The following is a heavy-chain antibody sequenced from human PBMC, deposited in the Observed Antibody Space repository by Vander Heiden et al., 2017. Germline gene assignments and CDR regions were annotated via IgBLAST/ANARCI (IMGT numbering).Heavy chain of an antibody. V-gene: IGHV3-23*01. J-gene: IGHJ4*02. D-gene: IGHD2-21*02. CDR2: ISGSGGST. CDR1: GFTFSSYA. Sequence: VQLLESGGGLVQPGGSLRLSCAASGFTFSSYAMGWVRQAPGKGLEWVSAISGSGGSTYYADSVKGRFTISRDNSKNTLYLQMNSLRAEDTAVYYCAKRAQYCGGDCYSVSTFDYWGQGTLVTVSS. CDR3: AKRAQYCGGDCYSVSTFDY.